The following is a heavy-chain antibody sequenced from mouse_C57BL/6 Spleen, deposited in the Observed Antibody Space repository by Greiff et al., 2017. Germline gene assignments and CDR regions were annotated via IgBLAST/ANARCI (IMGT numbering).Heavy chain of an antibody. CDR3: AREGGVTFDY. Sequence: EVKLVESGGDLVKPGGSLKLSCAASGFTFSSYGMSWVRQTPDQRLEWVATISSGGSYTYYPDSVKGRFTISRDNAKNTPYLQMSRLRSEDTAMYCGAREGGVTFDYWGQGTTLTVSS. V-gene: IGHV5-6*01. D-gene: IGHD2-13*01. CDR2: ISSGGSYT. J-gene: IGHJ2*01. CDR1: GFTFSSYG.